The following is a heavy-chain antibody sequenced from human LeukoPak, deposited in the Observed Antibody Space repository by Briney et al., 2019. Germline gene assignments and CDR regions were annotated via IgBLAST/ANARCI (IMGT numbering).Heavy chain of an antibody. CDR1: GFTFDDYA. J-gene: IGHJ6*04. Sequence: GVLRLSCAASGFTFDDYAMHWVRQAPGKGLEWVSLISWDGGSTYYADSVKGRFTISRDNSKNSLYLQMNSLGAEDTALYYCAKDREVAGYYYYYGMDVWGKGTTVTVSS. V-gene: IGHV3-43D*04. CDR3: AKDREVAGYYYYYGMDV. CDR2: ISWDGGST. D-gene: IGHD2-15*01.